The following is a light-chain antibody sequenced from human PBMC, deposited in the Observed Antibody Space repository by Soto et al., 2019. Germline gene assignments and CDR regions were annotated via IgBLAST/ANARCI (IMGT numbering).Light chain of an antibody. Sequence: QSALTQPASVSGSPGQSITISCTGTSSDVGAYNYVSWYQQHPDKAPKLMIYGVSNRPSGVSNRFSGSKSGTSASLAISGLQSDDESDYYCTAWDDSLGAVVFGGGTKLTVL. CDR1: SSDVGAYNY. CDR3: TAWDDSLGAVV. CDR2: GVS. J-gene: IGLJ2*01. V-gene: IGLV2-14*01.